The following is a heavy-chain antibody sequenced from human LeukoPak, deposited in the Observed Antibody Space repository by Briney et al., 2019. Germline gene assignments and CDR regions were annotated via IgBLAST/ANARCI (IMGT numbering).Heavy chain of an antibody. J-gene: IGHJ4*02. CDR1: GFTFNSYG. CDR3: ARYCSGGCYSGLDY. D-gene: IGHD2-15*01. Sequence: GGSLRLSCAASGFTFNSYGMHWVRQAPGRGLEWVALILYDDKYYADSVKGRFTISRDNSKNTLYLQMDSLRAEDTAVYYCARYCSGGCYSGLDYWGQGTLVTVPS. CDR2: ILYDDK. V-gene: IGHV3-33*01.